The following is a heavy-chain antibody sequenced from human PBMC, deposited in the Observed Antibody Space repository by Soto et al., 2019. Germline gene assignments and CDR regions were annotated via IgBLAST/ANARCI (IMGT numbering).Heavy chain of an antibody. CDR1: GGGFSTYA. D-gene: IGHD1-26*01. J-gene: IGHJ4*02. CDR2: ITPIFDTT. Sequence: QVQLVQSGAEVKKPGSSVKVSCKASGGGFSTYAITWVRQAPGQGLEWMGGITPIFDTTNYAQKFQGRVTITADESTTTVHMELTSLRSDDTAIYFCARTYYQWEALHYFDFWGQGTLVTVSS. CDR3: ARTYYQWEALHYFDF. V-gene: IGHV1-69*01.